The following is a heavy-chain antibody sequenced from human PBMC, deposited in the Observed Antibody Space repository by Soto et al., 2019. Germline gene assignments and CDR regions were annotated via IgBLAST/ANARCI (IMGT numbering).Heavy chain of an antibody. V-gene: IGHV3-9*01. CDR3: AKSPRYYYDSSGSGFDY. Sequence: GGSLRLSCAASGFTFDDYAMHWVRQAPGKGLKWVSGISWNSGSIGYADSVKGRFTISRDNAKNSLYLQMNSLRAEDTALYYCAKSPRYYYDSSGSGFDYWGQGTLVTVSS. D-gene: IGHD3-22*01. CDR2: ISWNSGSI. J-gene: IGHJ4*02. CDR1: GFTFDDYA.